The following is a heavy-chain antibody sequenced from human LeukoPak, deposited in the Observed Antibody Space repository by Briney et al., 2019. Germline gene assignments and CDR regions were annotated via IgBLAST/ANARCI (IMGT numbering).Heavy chain of an antibody. CDR2: IKSKTDGGTT. Sequence: GGSLRLSCAASGFTFSNAWMSWVRQAPGKGLEWVGRIKSKTDGGTTDYAAPVKGRFTISRDDSKNTLFLQMNSLKTEDTAVYYGTTTPDYYGSGRWGQGTLVTVSS. V-gene: IGHV3-15*01. J-gene: IGHJ4*02. CDR1: GFTFSNAW. CDR3: TTTPDYYGSGR. D-gene: IGHD3-10*01.